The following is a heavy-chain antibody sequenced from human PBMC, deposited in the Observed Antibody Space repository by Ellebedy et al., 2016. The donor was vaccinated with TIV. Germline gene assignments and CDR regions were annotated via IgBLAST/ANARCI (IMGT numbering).Heavy chain of an antibody. Sequence: MPSETLSLTCTVSAGSISSSSYSWGWIRHPPEKGLEWIGRIYYSGSTYYNPSLKSRVTISVDTSKNQFSLKLSSVTAADTAVYDCARHVDEYSSSKRFDPWGQGTLVTVSS. CDR3: ARHVDEYSSSKRFDP. CDR1: AGSISSSSYS. D-gene: IGHD6-6*01. V-gene: IGHV4-39*01. J-gene: IGHJ5*02. CDR2: IYYSGST.